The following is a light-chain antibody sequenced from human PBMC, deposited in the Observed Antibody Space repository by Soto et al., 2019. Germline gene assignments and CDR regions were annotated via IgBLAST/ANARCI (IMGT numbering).Light chain of an antibody. Sequence: DIQMTQSPSTLSASVGDRVTITCRASQSISSWLAWYQQKPGKAPKLLIYKASSLESGVPSRFSGSGSGTEFTLTISSLQPDDFATYYCQQYNSPWTFGGGTKVEIK. V-gene: IGKV1-5*03. J-gene: IGKJ1*01. CDR1: QSISSW. CDR2: KAS. CDR3: QQYNSPWT.